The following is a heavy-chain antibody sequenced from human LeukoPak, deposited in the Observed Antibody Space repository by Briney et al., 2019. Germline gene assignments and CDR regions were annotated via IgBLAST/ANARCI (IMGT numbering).Heavy chain of an antibody. CDR1: GFTFSSYS. CDR3: ARPLSYSSRYFQH. CDR2: INHSGST. D-gene: IGHD6-13*01. V-gene: IGHV4-34*01. J-gene: IGHJ1*01. Sequence: PGGSLRLSCAASGFTFSSYSINWVRQAPGKGLEWIGEINHSGSTNYNPSLKSRVTISVDTSKNQFSLKLSSVTAADTAVYYCARPLSYSSRYFQHWGQGTLVTVSS.